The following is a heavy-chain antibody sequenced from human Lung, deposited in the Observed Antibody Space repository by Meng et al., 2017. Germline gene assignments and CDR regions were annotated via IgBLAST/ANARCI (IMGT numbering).Heavy chain of an antibody. CDR3: ARGPTTMAHDFDY. J-gene: IGHJ4*02. CDR2: INHSGST. D-gene: IGHD4-11*01. CDR1: GGSFSDSY. V-gene: IGHV4-34*01. Sequence: QRQLQQWGAGLLKPSETLSRTCVVSGGSFSDSYWSWIRQPPGKGLEWIGEINHSGSTNYNPSLESRATISVDTSQNNLSLKLSSVTAADSAVYYCARGPTTMAHDFDYWGQGTLVTVSS.